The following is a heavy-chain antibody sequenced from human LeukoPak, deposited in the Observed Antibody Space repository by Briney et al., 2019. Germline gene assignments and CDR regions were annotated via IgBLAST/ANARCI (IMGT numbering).Heavy chain of an antibody. CDR2: IYTSGST. CDR3: ARAPAPPNCSSTSCYLFDY. D-gene: IGHD2-2*01. CDR1: GGSISSYY. Sequence: SETLSLTCTVSGGSISSYYWSWIRQPAGKGLEWIGRIYTSGSTNYNPSLKSRVTMSVGTSKNQFSLKLSSVTAADTAVCYCARAPAPPNCSSTSCYLFDYWGRGTLVTVSS. V-gene: IGHV4-4*07. J-gene: IGHJ4*02.